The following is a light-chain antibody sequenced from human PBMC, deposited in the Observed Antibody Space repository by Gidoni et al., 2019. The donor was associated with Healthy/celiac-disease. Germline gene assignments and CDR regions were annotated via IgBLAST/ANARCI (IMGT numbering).Light chain of an antibody. J-gene: IGKJ4*01. CDR1: QSVSSN. V-gene: IGKV3-15*01. Sequence: EIVMTQSPATLSVSPGERATLSCRASQSVSSNLAWYQQKPGQASRLLIYGASTRATGIPARFSGSGSGTEFTLTISSLQSEDFAVYYCQQYNNWPPLTFGGXTKVEIK. CDR2: GAS. CDR3: QQYNNWPPLT.